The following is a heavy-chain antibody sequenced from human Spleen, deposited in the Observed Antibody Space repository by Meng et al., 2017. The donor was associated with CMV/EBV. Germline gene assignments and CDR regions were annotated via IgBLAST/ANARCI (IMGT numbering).Heavy chain of an antibody. V-gene: IGHV1-2*02. CDR1: GYTFTGYF. CDR3: AREGCSSSNCYNDYFDY. D-gene: IGHD2-2*02. J-gene: IGHJ4*02. Sequence: ASVKVSCKASGYTFTGYFMHWVRQAPGQGLEWMGWINPKSSDTNYAQKFQGRVTMTRDTSTSTAYMELSRLRSDDTAVYYCAREGCSSSNCYNDYFDYWGQGTLVTVSS. CDR2: INPKSSDT.